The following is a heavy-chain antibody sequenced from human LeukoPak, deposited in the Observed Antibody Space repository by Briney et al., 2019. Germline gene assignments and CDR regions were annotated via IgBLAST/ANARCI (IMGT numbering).Heavy chain of an antibody. D-gene: IGHD3/OR15-3a*01. J-gene: IGHJ3*02. V-gene: IGHV3-74*01. CDR1: GFTFSRYW. CDR3: VLDLVSSFAFDI. Sequence: QSGGSLRLSCAASGFTFSRYWMHWVRHAPGKGLLWVSRINSDGSSTYYADSVKGRFTTSRDNAKNALHLQMNSLTAEDTAVYYCVLDLVSSFAFDIWGQGTMVTVSS. CDR2: INSDGSST.